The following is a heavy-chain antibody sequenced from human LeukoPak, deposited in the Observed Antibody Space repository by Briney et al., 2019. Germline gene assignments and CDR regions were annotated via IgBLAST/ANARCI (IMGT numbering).Heavy chain of an antibody. D-gene: IGHD2-8*02. CDR1: GFTFRTYA. CDR2: VTSNGGAT. CDR3: ARSTVSYYFAY. J-gene: IGHJ4*02. V-gene: IGHV3-64*01. Sequence: PGGSLRLSCRASGFTFRTYAMHWVRQAPGKGLEYVSAVTSNGGATYYANSVKGRFTISRDNSKNTLYLQMGSLRPEDMAVYYCARSTVSYYFAYWGQGTLVTVPS.